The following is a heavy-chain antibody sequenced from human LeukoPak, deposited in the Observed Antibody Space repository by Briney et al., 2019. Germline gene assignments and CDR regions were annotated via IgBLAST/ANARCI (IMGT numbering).Heavy chain of an antibody. CDR2: IYYSGST. D-gene: IGHD3-16*02. Sequence: SETLSLTCTVSGGSISGFYWTWIRQSPGKGLEWIGYIYYSGSTDYNPSLKSRVTMSLDTSKDQFSLNLSSVTAADTAVYYCARAVITFGGVVAKGFDCWGQGTLVTVSS. CDR3: ARAVITFGGVVAKGFDC. CDR1: GGSISGFY. V-gene: IGHV4-59*01. J-gene: IGHJ4*02.